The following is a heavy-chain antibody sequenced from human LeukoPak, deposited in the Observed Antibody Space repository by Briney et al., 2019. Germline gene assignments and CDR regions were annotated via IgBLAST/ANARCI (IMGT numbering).Heavy chain of an antibody. Sequence: ASVKVSCKASGYTFTSYDINWVRQATGQGLEWMGWMNPNSGNTGYAQKFQGRVTMTTDTSTSTAYMELRSLRSDDTAVYYCAREAYSSSWYWDYYYGMDVWGQGTTVTVSS. CDR2: MNPNSGNT. D-gene: IGHD6-13*01. CDR3: AREAYSSSWYWDYYYGMDV. J-gene: IGHJ6*02. CDR1: GYTFTSYD. V-gene: IGHV1-8*01.